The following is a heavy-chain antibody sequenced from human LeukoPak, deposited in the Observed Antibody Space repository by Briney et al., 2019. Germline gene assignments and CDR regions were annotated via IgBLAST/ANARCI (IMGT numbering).Heavy chain of an antibody. CDR2: IYYSGST. J-gene: IGHJ3*02. D-gene: IGHD3-22*01. CDR3: ARHLYYYDSSGYRDAFDI. V-gene: IGHV4-61*05. CDR1: GGSISSSSYY. Sequence: SETLSLTCTVSGGSISSSSYYWSWIRQPPGKGLEWIGYIYYSGSTNYNPSLKSRVTISVDTSRNQFSLKLSSVTAADTAVYYCARHLYYYDSSGYRDAFDIWGQGTMVTVSS.